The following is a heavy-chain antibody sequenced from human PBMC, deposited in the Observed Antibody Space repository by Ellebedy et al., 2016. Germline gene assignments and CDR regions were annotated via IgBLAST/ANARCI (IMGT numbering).Heavy chain of an antibody. CDR1: GFTFGDYA. CDR3: TRDPRIVVVVAATGYGMDV. D-gene: IGHD2-15*01. Sequence: GGSLRLSCTASGFTFGDYAMSWFRQAPGKGLEWVGFIRSKAYGGTTEYAASVKGRFTISRDDSKSIAYLQMNSLKTEDTAVYYCTRDPRIVVVVAATGYGMDVWGQGTTVTVSS. CDR2: IRSKAYGGTT. J-gene: IGHJ6*02. V-gene: IGHV3-49*03.